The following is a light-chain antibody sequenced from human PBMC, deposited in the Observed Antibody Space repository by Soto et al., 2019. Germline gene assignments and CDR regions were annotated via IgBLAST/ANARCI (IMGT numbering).Light chain of an antibody. CDR1: QSISSW. CDR3: QKYNSWT. CDR2: DAY. Sequence: DIQMTQSPSTVSASVIDIVTITFLASQSISSWLAWYHQKPGKAPKLLIYDAYSLESGVPSRFSGSGSGTEFTLTISSLKPDDFATYYCQKYNSWTFGQGTKVDIK. V-gene: IGKV1-5*01. J-gene: IGKJ1*01.